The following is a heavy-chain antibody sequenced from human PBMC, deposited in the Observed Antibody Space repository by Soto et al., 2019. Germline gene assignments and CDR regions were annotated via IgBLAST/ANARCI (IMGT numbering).Heavy chain of an antibody. CDR1: GFTFSSYA. CDR3: ARDVPPREQLWLLGY. D-gene: IGHD5-18*01. J-gene: IGHJ4*02. Sequence: ESGGGVVQPGRSLRLSCAASGFTFSSYAMHWVRQAPGKGLEWVAVISYDGSNKYYADSVKGRFTISRDNSKNTLYLQMNSLRAEDTAVYYCARDVPPREQLWLLGYWGQGTLVTVSS. CDR2: ISYDGSNK. V-gene: IGHV3-30-3*01.